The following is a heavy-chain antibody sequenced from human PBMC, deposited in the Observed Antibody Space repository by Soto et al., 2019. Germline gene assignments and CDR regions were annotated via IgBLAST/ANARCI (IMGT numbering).Heavy chain of an antibody. CDR2: IYYSGST. CDR3: ARDRRGYNKEFDY. V-gene: IGHV4-59*01. D-gene: IGHD1-1*01. J-gene: IGHJ4*02. CDR1: GGSISSYY. Sequence: SETLSLTCTVSGGSISSYYWSWIRQPPGKGLEWIGYIYYSGSTNYNPSLKSRVTISVDTSKNQFSLKLSSVTAVDTAVYYCARDRRGYNKEFDYWGQGTLVTVSS.